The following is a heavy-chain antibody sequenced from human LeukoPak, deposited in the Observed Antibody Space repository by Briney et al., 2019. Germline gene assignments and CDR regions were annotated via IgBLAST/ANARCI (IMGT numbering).Heavy chain of an antibody. CDR2: IYYRGTT. Sequence: SETLSLTCTVSGDSIDSYYWSWIRQPPGKGLEWIGYIYYRGTTSYNPFLKSRVTISVDTSKNQFSLKLNSVTAADTAVYYCARRGAYFDYWGQGTQVTVSS. V-gene: IGHV4-59*12. CDR1: GDSIDSYY. J-gene: IGHJ4*02. CDR3: ARRGAYFDY.